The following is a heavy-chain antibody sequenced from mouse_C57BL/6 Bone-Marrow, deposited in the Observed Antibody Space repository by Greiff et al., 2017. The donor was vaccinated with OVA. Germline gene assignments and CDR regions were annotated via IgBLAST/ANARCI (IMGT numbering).Heavy chain of an antibody. CDR1: GYTFTSYW. J-gene: IGHJ3*01. D-gene: IGHD2-4*01. Sequence: QVQLQQPGAELVKPGASVKLSCKASGYTFTSYWMHWVKQRPGQGLEWIGMIHPNSGSTNYNEKFKSKATLTVDKSSSTAYMQLSSLTSEDSAVYYCARGRVYDYDEGGFAYWGQGTLVTVSA. CDR2: IHPNSGST. V-gene: IGHV1-64*01. CDR3: ARGRVYDYDEGGFAY.